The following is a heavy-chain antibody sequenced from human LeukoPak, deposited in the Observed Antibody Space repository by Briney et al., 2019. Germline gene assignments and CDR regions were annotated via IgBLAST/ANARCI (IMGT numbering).Heavy chain of an antibody. J-gene: IGHJ6*03. V-gene: IGHV4-34*01. Sequence: SETLSLTCAVYGGSFSGYYWSWIRQPSGKGLEWIGEINHSGSTNYNPSFKSRVTISVDTAKNQYSLKLRSVTAADTAVYYYSRRTGTFFITYYYYYMDVWGKGTTVTISS. D-gene: IGHD3-22*01. CDR2: INHSGST. CDR3: SRRTGTFFITYYYYYMDV. CDR1: GGSFSGYY.